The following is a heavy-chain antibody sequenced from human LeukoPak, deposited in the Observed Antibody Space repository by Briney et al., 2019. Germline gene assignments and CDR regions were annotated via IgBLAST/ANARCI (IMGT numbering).Heavy chain of an antibody. Sequence: HPGGSLRLSCAASGFTFSSYAMSWVRQAPGKGLEWVSAISGSGGSTYYADSVKGRFTISRDNSKNTLYLQMNSLRAEDTAVYYCARGHTAVTRHFDFWGQGTLVTVSS. CDR3: ARGHTAVTRHFDF. D-gene: IGHD4-17*01. V-gene: IGHV3-23*01. J-gene: IGHJ4*02. CDR2: ISGSGGST. CDR1: GFTFSSYA.